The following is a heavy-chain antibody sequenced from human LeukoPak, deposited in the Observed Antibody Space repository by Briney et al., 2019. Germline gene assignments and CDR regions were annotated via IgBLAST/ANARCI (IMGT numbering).Heavy chain of an antibody. V-gene: IGHV4-30-2*01. D-gene: IGHD5-18*01. J-gene: IGHJ3*02. Sequence: AQTLSLTCTVSGGSISSGGYYWGWIRQRPGKGREWSGYIYPPGSTSYIPSLKTPVPISVHRSKNQFSLKLSSVTAADTAVYYCARGKSGPDTAMAPAAFDIWGQGTMVTASS. CDR1: GGSISSGGYY. CDR3: ARGKSGPDTAMAPAAFDI. CDR2: IYPPGST.